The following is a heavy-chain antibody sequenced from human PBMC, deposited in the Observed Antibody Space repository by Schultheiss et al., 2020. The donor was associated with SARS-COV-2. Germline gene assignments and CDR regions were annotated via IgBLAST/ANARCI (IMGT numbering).Heavy chain of an antibody. D-gene: IGHD4-11*01. V-gene: IGHV4-34*01. CDR3: SRGRTSVIPSPVLGLGPHYFSYYMDV. CDR2: VSHSGAT. J-gene: IGHJ6*03. Sequence: ESLKISCVASGFTFSNAWMSWVRQAPGKGLEWVGQVSHSGATHYNPSLKSRVTISVDTSKSQFSLRLRSVTAADTAIYFCSRGRTSVIPSPVLGLGPHYFSYYMDVWGKGTTVTVSS. CDR1: GFTFSNAW.